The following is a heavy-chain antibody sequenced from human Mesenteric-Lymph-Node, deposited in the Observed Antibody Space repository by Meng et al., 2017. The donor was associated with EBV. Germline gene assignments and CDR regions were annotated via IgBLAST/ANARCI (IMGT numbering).Heavy chain of an antibody. V-gene: IGHV1-46*01. J-gene: IGHJ4*01. Sequence: QVTLVQSAPEVKTPGASVKVSCKASGYTFTTFSINWVRQAPGQGLEWMGIINPGGGSTDYAQKFQGRVTMTRDTSTSTVYMELSSLRSEDTAVYYCARERIAAAGTQYFDYWGHGTLVTVSS. CDR3: ARERIAAAGTQYFDY. D-gene: IGHD6-13*01. CDR1: GYTFTTFS. CDR2: INPGGGST.